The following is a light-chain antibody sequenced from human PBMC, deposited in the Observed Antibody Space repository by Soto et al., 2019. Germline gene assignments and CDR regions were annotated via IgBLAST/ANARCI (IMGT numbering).Light chain of an antibody. CDR1: SSVVGGYNY. CDR3: SSFAGSTVV. Sequence: QSALTQPPSASGSPGQSVTISCTGTSSVVGGYNYVSWYQQHPGKAPKLMIYEVNKRPSGVPDRFSGSKSGNTASLTVSGLQAEDEADYYCSSFAGSTVVFGGGTKLTVL. CDR2: EVN. V-gene: IGLV2-8*01. J-gene: IGLJ2*01.